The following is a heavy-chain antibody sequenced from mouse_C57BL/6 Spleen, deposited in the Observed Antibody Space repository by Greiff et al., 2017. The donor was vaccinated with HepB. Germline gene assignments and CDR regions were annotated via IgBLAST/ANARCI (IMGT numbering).Heavy chain of an antibody. D-gene: IGHD2-3*01. V-gene: IGHV1-47*01. CDR2: FHPYNDDT. CDR3: ARGWGLYDGYYDWYFDV. J-gene: IGHJ1*03. CDR1: GYTFTTYP. Sequence: QVQLQQSGAELVKPGASVKLSCKASGYTFTTYPIEWMKQNHGKSLEWIGNFHPYNDDTKYNEKFKGKATLTVEESSSTVYLELSRLTSDDSAVYYCARGWGLYDGYYDWYFDVWGTGTTVTVSS.